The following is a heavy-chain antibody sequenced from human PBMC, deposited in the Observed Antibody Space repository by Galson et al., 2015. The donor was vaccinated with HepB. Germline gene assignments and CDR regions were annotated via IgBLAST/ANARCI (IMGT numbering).Heavy chain of an antibody. CDR1: RYTFTNYA. V-gene: IGHV7-4-1*02. D-gene: IGHD2-8*01. CDR3: ARHNGAFDV. CDR2: INTNTGNP. J-gene: IGHJ3*01. Sequence: SVKVSCKASRYTFTNYAMNWVRQAPGQGLEWMGWINTNTGNPTHAQGFTGRFVFSVDTSVSTAYLQISSLKAEDTAVYYCARHNGAFDVWGQGTMATVSS.